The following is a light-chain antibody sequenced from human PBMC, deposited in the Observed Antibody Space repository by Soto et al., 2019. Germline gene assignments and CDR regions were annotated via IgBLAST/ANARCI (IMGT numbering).Light chain of an antibody. V-gene: IGKV1-5*03. CDR3: QQYHTWWT. CDR1: QSISSW. CDR2: KAS. J-gene: IGKJ1*01. Sequence: DIQMTQSPSTLSASVGDRVTNTCRASQSISSWLAWYQQKPGKAPKILIYKASSLESGVPSRFSGSGSGTEFTLTISSLQPDDFATYYCQQYHTWWTFGQGTKVEI.